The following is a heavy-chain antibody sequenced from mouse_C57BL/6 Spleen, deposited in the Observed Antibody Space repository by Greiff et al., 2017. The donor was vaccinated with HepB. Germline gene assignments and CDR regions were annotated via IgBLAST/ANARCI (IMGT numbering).Heavy chain of an antibody. J-gene: IGHJ4*01. D-gene: IGHD1-1*01. CDR2: ISPGDGDT. V-gene: IGHV1-82*01. CDR3: ARLRDYAMDY. CDR1: GYAFSSSW. Sequence: QVQLQQSGPELVKPGASVKISCKASGYAFSSSWMNWVKQRPGKGLEWIGRISPGDGDTNYNGKFKGNATLTADKSSSTAYMQLSSLTSEDSAVYFCARLRDYAMDYWGQGTSVTVSS.